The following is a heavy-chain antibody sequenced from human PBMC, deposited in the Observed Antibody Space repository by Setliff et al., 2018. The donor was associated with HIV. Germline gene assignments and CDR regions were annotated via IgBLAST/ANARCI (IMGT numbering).Heavy chain of an antibody. V-gene: IGHV4-34*01. CDR2: LNYDGVT. CDR3: ARSKTFYDFWGGYYTHGAFKI. J-gene: IGHJ3*02. D-gene: IGHD3-3*01. Sequence: SETLSLTCAVYGGSFSGSYWSWIRQPPGKGLEWIGELNYDGVTNHNPSLRSRVTISVDTSRKQWSLRLNSVTAADTAVYYCARSKTFYDFWGGYYTHGAFKIWGLGTMVTVSS. CDR1: GGSFSGSY.